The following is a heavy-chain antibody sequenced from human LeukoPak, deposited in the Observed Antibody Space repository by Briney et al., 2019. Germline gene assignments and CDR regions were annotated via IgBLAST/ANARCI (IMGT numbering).Heavy chain of an antibody. CDR2: INPSGGST. CDR3: ARDYLGNIAAAGKGPGDY. D-gene: IGHD6-13*01. V-gene: IGHV1-46*01. CDR1: GYTFTSYY. Sequence: ASVKVSCKASGYTFTSYYMHWVRQAPGQGLEWMGIINPSGGSTSYAQKFQGRVTMTRDTSTSTVYMEPSSLRSEDTAVYYCARDYLGNIAAAGKGPGDYWGQGTLVTVSS. J-gene: IGHJ4*02.